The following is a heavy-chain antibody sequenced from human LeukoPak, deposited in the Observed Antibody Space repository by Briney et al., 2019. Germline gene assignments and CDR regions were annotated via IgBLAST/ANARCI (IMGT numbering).Heavy chain of an antibody. V-gene: IGHV4-59*01. J-gene: IGHJ3*02. Sequence: SETLSLTCTVSGGSISSYYWSWIRQPPGKGLEWIGYIYYSGSTNYNPSLKSRVTISVDTSKNQFSLKLSSVTAADTAVYYCARFCSSTSCYAYDAFDIWGQGTMVTVSS. CDR2: IYYSGST. CDR1: GGSISSYY. D-gene: IGHD2-2*01. CDR3: ARFCSSTSCYAYDAFDI.